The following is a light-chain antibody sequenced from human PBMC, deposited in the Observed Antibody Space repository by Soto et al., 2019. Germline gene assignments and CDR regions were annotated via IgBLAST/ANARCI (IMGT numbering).Light chain of an antibody. CDR1: QTVRYN. J-gene: IGKJ2*01. CDR3: HQYNSGYT. V-gene: IGKV3-15*01. CDR2: GAS. Sequence: EVVMTQSPATVSVSPGDRVTLSCRASQTVRYNLAWYQQKPGQAPRLLIYGASTRATDIPPRFSGTGSATEFTLTISSLQSEDVEIYYCHQYNSGYTFGQGTKVEIK.